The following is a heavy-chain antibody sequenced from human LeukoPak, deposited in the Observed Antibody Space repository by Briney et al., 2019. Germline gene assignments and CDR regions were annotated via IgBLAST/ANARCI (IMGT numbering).Heavy chain of an antibody. V-gene: IGHV3-21*01. CDR3: ARAPFRDYYGSGIYFDY. CDR1: GFTFSDCS. J-gene: IGHJ4*02. D-gene: IGHD3-10*01. CDR2: ITSSGSFI. Sequence: GGSLRLSCAPSGFTFSDCSLSWVRQAPRRGLEWVSSITSSGSFIKYADSVQGRFTISRDNAKSALYLQMNSLRADDTGVYYCARAPFRDYYGSGIYFDYWSQGTLVTVSS.